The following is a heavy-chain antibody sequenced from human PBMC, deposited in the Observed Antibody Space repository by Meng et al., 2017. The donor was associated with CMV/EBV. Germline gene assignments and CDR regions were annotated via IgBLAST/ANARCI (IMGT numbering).Heavy chain of an antibody. V-gene: IGHV3-53*01. CDR2: IYSGGST. Sequence: GESLKISCAASGFTVSSNYMSWVRQAPGKGLGWVSVIYSGGSTYYADSVKGRFTISRDNSKNTLYLQMNSLRAEDTAVYYCARDYRITIGPFYYYYGMDVWGQGTTVTVSS. J-gene: IGHJ6*02. CDR1: GFTVSSNY. CDR3: ARDYRITIGPFYYYYGMDV. D-gene: IGHD3-9*01.